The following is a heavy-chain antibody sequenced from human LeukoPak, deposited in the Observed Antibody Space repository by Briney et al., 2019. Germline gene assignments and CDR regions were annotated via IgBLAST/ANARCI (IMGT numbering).Heavy chain of an antibody. CDR2: IKQDGSEK. Sequence: GGSLRLSCAASGFTFSSYSMNWVRQAPGKGLEWVANIKQDGSEKYYVDSVKGRFTISRDNAKNSLYLQMNSLRAEDTAVYYCARGGPRLRYFDWLFLGAFDIWGQGTMVTVSS. CDR1: GFTFSSYS. D-gene: IGHD3-9*01. V-gene: IGHV3-7*01. CDR3: ARGGPRLRYFDWLFLGAFDI. J-gene: IGHJ3*02.